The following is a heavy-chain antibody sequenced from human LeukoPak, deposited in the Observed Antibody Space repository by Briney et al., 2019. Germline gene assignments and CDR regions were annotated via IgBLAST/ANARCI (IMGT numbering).Heavy chain of an antibody. CDR1: GFTFSSYW. CDR3: ARDPVHCNSTNCYSY. V-gene: IGHV3-7*01. J-gene: IGHJ4*02. D-gene: IGHD2-2*01. Sequence: GGSLRLSCAASGFTFSSYWMSWVRQAPGKGLEWVANIKQDGSEKYYVDSVKGRFTISRDNAKNSLYLQMNSLRAEDTAVYYCARDPVHCNSTNCYSYWGQGTLVTVSS. CDR2: IKQDGSEK.